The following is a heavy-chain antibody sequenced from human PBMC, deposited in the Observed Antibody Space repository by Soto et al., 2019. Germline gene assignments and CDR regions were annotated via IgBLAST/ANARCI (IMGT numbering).Heavy chain of an antibody. CDR1: GGSISSYY. D-gene: IGHD2-21*02. J-gene: IGHJ3*02. V-gene: IGHV4-59*01. CDR3: ASLAYCGGDCYSNDAFDI. Sequence: QVQLQESGPGLVKPSETLSLTCTVSGGSISSYYWSWIRQPPGKGLEWIGYIYYSGSTNYNPSLKSRVTRSVDTSKNQFSLKLSSVTAADTAVYYCASLAYCGGDCYSNDAFDIWGQGTMVTVSS. CDR2: IYYSGST.